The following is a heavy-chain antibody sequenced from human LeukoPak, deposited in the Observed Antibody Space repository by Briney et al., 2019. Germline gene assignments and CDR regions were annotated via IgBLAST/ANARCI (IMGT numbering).Heavy chain of an antibody. J-gene: IGHJ4*02. CDR3: ARGARWAAAVAATTDY. Sequence: GASVKVSCKASGYTVTGYYMHWVRQAPGQGLEWRGWINPNSGGTNYAQKFQVRVTMTRDTSISTAYMELSRLRSDDTAVYYCARGARWAAAVAATTDYWGQGTLVTVSS. CDR1: GYTVTGYY. V-gene: IGHV1-2*02. D-gene: IGHD6-19*01. CDR2: INPNSGGT.